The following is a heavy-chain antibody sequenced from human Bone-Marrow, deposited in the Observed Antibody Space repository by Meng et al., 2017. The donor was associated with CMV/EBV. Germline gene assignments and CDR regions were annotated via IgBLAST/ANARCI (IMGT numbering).Heavy chain of an antibody. D-gene: IGHD3-3*01. Sequence: GSLRLSCTVSGGSISSYYWSWIRQPPGKGLEWIGYIYYSGSTNYNPSLKSRVTISVDTSKNQFSLKLSSVTAADTAVYYCARGSPFTYYDFWSGYFPHDAFGIWGQGTMVTVSS. CDR1: GGSISSYY. CDR2: IYYSGST. CDR3: ARGSPFTYYDFWSGYFPHDAFGI. J-gene: IGHJ3*02. V-gene: IGHV4-59*01.